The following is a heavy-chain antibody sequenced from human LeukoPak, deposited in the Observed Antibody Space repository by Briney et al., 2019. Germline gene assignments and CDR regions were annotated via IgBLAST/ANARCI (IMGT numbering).Heavy chain of an antibody. CDR2: IYHSGST. CDR3: ARGYSVTIPFDY. CDR1: GGSISSGGYS. Sequence: SQTLSLTCAVSGGSISSGGYSWSWIRQPPGKGLEWIGYIYHSGSTYYNPSLKSRVTISVDRSKNQFSLKPSSVTAADTAVYYCARGYSVTIPFDYWGQGTLVTVSS. J-gene: IGHJ4*02. V-gene: IGHV4-30-2*01. D-gene: IGHD4-17*01.